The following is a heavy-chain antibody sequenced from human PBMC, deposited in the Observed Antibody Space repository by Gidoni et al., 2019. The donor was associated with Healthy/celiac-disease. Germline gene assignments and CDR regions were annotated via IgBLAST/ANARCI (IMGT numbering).Heavy chain of an antibody. V-gene: IGHV3-53*01. CDR1: GFTVSSNY. D-gene: IGHD3-22*01. Sequence: EVQLVESGGGLIQPGGSLRLSCAASGFTVSSNYMSWVRQAPGKGLEWVSVIYSGGSTYYADSVKGRFTISRDNSKNTLYLQMNSLRAEDTAVYYCARYTNYYDSSGYYYDSDYWGQGTLVTVSS. CDR3: ARYTNYYDSSGYYYDSDY. J-gene: IGHJ4*02. CDR2: IYSGGST.